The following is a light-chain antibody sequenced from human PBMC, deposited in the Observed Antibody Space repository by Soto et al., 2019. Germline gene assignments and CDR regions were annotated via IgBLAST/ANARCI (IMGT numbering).Light chain of an antibody. J-gene: IGLJ1*01. Sequence: QSALTQPASVSGSPGQSITISCTGTSSDIGYYDYVSWYQQHPGKAPKLIIYDVTNRPPGVSNRFSGSKSGNTASLTISGLQTEDEADYYCSSYTFSTLVFATGTKLTVL. CDR1: SSDIGYYDY. CDR3: SSYTFSTLV. V-gene: IGLV2-14*03. CDR2: DVT.